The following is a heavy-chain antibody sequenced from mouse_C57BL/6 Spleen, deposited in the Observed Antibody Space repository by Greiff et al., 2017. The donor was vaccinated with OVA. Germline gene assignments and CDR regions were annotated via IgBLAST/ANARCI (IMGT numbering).Heavy chain of an antibody. Sequence: EVQLVESGPELVKPGDSVKISCKASGYSFTGYFMNWVMQSHGKSLEWIGRINPYNGDTFYNQKFKGKATLTVDKSSSTAHMELRSLTSEDSAVYYCARMHYYGSSYVAWFAYWGQGTLVTVSA. J-gene: IGHJ3*01. CDR2: INPYNGDT. D-gene: IGHD1-1*01. V-gene: IGHV1-20*01. CDR1: GYSFTGYF. CDR3: ARMHYYGSSYVAWFAY.